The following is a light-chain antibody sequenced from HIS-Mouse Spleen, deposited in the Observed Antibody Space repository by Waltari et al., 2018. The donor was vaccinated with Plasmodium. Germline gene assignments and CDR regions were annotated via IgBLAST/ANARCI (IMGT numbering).Light chain of an antibody. V-gene: IGLV2-11*01. CDR3: AAWDDSLNGV. CDR1: SSDVGGYNY. Sequence: QSALTQPRSVSGSPGQSVTISCTGTSSDVGGYNYVSWYQQHPGKAPKLMIYDVSKRPSGVPDRFSGAKSGTSASLAISGLQSEDEADYYCAAWDDSLNGVFGGGTKLTVL. CDR2: DVS. J-gene: IGLJ3*02.